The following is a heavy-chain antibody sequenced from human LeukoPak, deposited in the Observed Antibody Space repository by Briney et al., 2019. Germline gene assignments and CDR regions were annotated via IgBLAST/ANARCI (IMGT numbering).Heavy chain of an antibody. Sequence: PSETLSLTCAVYGGSFSGYYWSWIRQPPGKGLEWIGEINHSGSTNYNPSLKSRVTISVDTSKNQFSLKLSSVTAADTAVYYCAGGGEANYYDTSGYYLYYYWGQGTLVTVSS. D-gene: IGHD3-22*01. J-gene: IGHJ4*02. CDR3: AGGGEANYYDTSGYYLYYY. CDR1: GGSFSGYY. CDR2: INHSGST. V-gene: IGHV4-34*01.